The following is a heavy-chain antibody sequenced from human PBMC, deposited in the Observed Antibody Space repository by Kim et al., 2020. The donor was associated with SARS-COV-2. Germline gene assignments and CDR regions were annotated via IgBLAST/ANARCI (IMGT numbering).Heavy chain of an antibody. V-gene: IGHV1-69*04. CDR3: ATKPGPVAGTSYYFDY. CDR2: IIPILGIA. D-gene: IGHD6-19*01. Sequence: SVKVSCKASGGTFSSYAISWVRQAPGQGLEWMGRIIPILGIANYAQKFQGRVTITADKSTSTAYMELSSLRSEDTAVYYCATKPGPVAGTSYYFDYWGQGTLVTVSS. J-gene: IGHJ4*02. CDR1: GGTFSSYA.